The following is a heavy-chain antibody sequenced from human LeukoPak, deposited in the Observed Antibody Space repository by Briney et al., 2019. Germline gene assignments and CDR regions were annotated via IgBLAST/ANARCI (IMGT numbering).Heavy chain of an antibody. J-gene: IGHJ3*02. Sequence: EASVKVSCKASGGTFSSYAISWVRQAPGQGLEWMGGIIPIFGTANYAQKFQGRVTITADESTSTAYMELSSLRSEDTAVYYCARGNILRYFDWLLSLDAFDIWGQGTMVTVSS. V-gene: IGHV1-69*13. CDR2: IIPIFGTA. CDR1: GGTFSSYA. D-gene: IGHD3-9*01. CDR3: ARGNILRYFDWLLSLDAFDI.